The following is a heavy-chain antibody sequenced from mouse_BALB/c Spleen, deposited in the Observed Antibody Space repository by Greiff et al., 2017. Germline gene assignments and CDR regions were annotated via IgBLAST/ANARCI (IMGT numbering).Heavy chain of an antibody. J-gene: IGHJ3*01. CDR2: IWAGGST. CDR3: ARALTVVATPFAY. CDR1: GFSLTSYG. V-gene: IGHV2-9*02. Sequence: VQLQESGPGLVAPSQSLSITCTVSGFSLTSYGVHWVRQPPGKGLEWLGVIWAGGSTNYNSALMSRLSISKDNSKSQVFLKMNSLQTDDTAMYYCARALTVVATPFAYWGQGTLVTVSA. D-gene: IGHD1-1*01.